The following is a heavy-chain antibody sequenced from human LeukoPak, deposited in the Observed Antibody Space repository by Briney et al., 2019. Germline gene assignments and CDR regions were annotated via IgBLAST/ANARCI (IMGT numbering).Heavy chain of an antibody. Sequence: SETLSLTCTVSGGSISSSSYYWGWIRQPPGKGLEWIGSIYYSGSTYYNPSLKSRVTISVDTSKNQFSLKLSSVTAADTAVYYCARANYYYDSSGYLYYFDYWGQGTLVTVSS. J-gene: IGHJ4*02. CDR3: ARANYYYDSSGYLYYFDY. CDR1: GGSISSSSYY. D-gene: IGHD3-22*01. V-gene: IGHV4-39*07. CDR2: IYYSGST.